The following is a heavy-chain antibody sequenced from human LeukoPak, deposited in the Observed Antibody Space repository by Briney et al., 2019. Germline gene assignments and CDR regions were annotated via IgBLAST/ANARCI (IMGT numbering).Heavy chain of an antibody. CDR2: ISGSGGST. Sequence: GGSLRLSCAASGFTFSSYAMSWVRQAPGKGLEWVSAISGSGGSTYYADSVKGRFTISRDNSKNTLYLQMNSLRADDTAVYYCAKGAVGSGSLYNWFDPWGQGTLVTVSS. CDR1: GFTFSSYA. D-gene: IGHD3-10*01. V-gene: IGHV3-23*01. CDR3: AKGAVGSGSLYNWFDP. J-gene: IGHJ5*02.